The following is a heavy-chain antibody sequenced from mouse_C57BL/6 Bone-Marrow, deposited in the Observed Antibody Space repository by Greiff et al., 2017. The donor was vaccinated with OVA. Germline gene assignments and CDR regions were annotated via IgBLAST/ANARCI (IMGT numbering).Heavy chain of an antibody. CDR2: IDPSDSYT. V-gene: IGHV1-50*01. D-gene: IGHD1-1*01. CDR3: AINPHYYGSSLWYAMDY. Sequence: QVQLQQPGAELVKPGASVKLSCKASGYTFTSYWMQWVKQRPGQGLEWIGEIDPSDSYTNYNQKFKGKATLTVDTAFSTAYMQLSSLTSEDSAVYYCAINPHYYGSSLWYAMDYWGQGTSVTVSS. CDR1: GYTFTSYW. J-gene: IGHJ4*01.